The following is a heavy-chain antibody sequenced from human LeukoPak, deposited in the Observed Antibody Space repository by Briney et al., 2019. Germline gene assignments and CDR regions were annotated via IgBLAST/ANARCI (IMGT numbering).Heavy chain of an antibody. D-gene: IGHD3-10*01. CDR1: GYTFTSYD. V-gene: IGHV1-8*01. CDR2: MNPNSGNT. J-gene: IGHJ5*02. CDR3: ARGPSAPRLLWFGELRRLWFDP. Sequence: ASVKVSCKASGYTFTSYDINWVRQATGQGLEWKGWMNPNSGNTGYAQKFQGRVTMTRNTSISTAYMELSSLRSEDTAVYYCARGPSAPRLLWFGELRRLWFDPWGQGTLVTVSS.